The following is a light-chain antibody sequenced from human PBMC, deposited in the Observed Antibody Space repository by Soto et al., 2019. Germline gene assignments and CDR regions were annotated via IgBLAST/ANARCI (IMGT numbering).Light chain of an antibody. J-gene: IGLJ1*01. Sequence: QSVLTQPRSVSGSPGQSVTISCTGTSSDVGGYNYVSWYQQHPGKAPKLMIYDVSKRPSGVPDRFSGSKSGNTASLTISGLQGEDEADYYCCSYAGSYTALYVFGTGTKLTVL. V-gene: IGLV2-11*01. CDR2: DVS. CDR1: SSDVGGYNY. CDR3: CSYAGSYTALYV.